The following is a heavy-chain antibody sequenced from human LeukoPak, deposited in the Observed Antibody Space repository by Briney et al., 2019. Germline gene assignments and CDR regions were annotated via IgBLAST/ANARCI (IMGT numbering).Heavy chain of an antibody. Sequence: ETLSLTCAVYGGSFSGYYWSWIRQPPGKGLEWIGEINHSGSTNYNPSLKSRVTISVDTSKNQFSLKPSSVTAADTAVYYCAQNGYYCIDVWGKGTTVTVSS. CDR3: AQNGYYCIDV. V-gene: IGHV4-34*01. CDR1: GGSFSGYY. CDR2: INHSGST. D-gene: IGHD2-8*01. J-gene: IGHJ6*03.